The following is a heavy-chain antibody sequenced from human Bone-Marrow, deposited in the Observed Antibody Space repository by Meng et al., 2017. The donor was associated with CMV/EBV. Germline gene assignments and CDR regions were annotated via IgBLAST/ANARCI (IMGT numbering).Heavy chain of an antibody. CDR3: TRFYSAYGMDV. Sequence: SLKISCAASGFTFDDYAMHWVRQGPGKGLGWVSGISWNSGLIDYADSVRGRFTISRDNAKNALYLQMNNLRAEDTALYYCTRFYSAYGMDVWGQGTTVTVSS. V-gene: IGHV3-9*01. D-gene: IGHD4-11*01. CDR1: GFTFDDYA. CDR2: ISWNSGLI. J-gene: IGHJ6*02.